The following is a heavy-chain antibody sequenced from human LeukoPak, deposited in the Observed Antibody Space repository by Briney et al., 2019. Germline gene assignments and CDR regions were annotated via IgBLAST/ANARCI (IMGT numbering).Heavy chain of an antibody. CDR3: ATSQFHWYFDY. Sequence: GGSLRLSCAAPGFTFSDYYMSWIRQAPGKGLEWVSYISSSGSTIYYADSVKGRFTISRDNAKNSLYLQMNSLRAEDTAVYYCATSQFHWYFDYWGQGTLVTVSS. CDR1: GFTFSDYY. D-gene: IGHD1-1*01. J-gene: IGHJ4*02. V-gene: IGHV3-11*01. CDR2: ISSSGSTI.